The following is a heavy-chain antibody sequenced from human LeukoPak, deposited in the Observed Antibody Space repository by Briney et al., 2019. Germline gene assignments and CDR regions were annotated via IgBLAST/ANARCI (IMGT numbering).Heavy chain of an antibody. CDR2: LYSSGST. Sequence: KPSETLSLTCTVSGGSISSYYWSWIRQPAGKGLEWIGRLYSSGSTNYNPSLKGRVSMSVDTSKNQFSLKLSSVTVADTAVYFCARYGYSSSAFDYWGQGTLVTVSS. CDR3: ARYGYSSSAFDY. J-gene: IGHJ4*02. D-gene: IGHD6-13*01. CDR1: GGSISSYY. V-gene: IGHV4-4*07.